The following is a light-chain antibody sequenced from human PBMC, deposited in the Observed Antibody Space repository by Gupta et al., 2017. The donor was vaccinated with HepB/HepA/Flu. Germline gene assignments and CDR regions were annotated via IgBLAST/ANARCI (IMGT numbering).Light chain of an antibody. Sequence: EFVIPQPPGTLSLSPGARAPPSCGASQSVTNNYLAWYQQKPGQTPRLLIYGASSRATDIPDRFSGSGSRTDFTLTITRLESEDFAVYYCQQYGNSIPESFGQGTNLEIK. V-gene: IGKV3-20*01. J-gene: IGKJ2*03. CDR1: QSVTNNY. CDR2: GAS. CDR3: QQYGNSIPES.